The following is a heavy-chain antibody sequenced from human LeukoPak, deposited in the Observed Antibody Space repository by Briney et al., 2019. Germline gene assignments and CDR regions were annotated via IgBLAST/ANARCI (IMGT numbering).Heavy chain of an antibody. V-gene: IGHV1-24*01. J-gene: IGHJ6*02. CDR1: GYTLTELS. CDR2: FDPEDGET. CDR3: ATTYSSGWPSGHGMDV. D-gene: IGHD6-19*01. Sequence: ASVKVSCKVSGYTLTELSMHWVRQAPGKGLEWMGGFDPEDGETIYAQKFQGRVTMTEDTSTDTAYMELSSLRSEDTAVYYCATTYSSGWPSGHGMDVWGQGTTVTVSS.